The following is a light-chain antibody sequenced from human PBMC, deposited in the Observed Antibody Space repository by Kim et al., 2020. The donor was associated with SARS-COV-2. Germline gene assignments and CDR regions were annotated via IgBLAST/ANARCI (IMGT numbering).Light chain of an antibody. Sequence: DIVLTQSPGTLSLSPGERATPSCRASQSVSSNLAWYQQKPRQAPRLLISDASSRATGIPNRFGGSGSGTDFTLTISRLEPEDSAVYYCQQCGSSPKYSCGQETKLE. CDR3: QQCGSSPKYS. J-gene: IGKJ2*03. CDR1: QSVSSN. CDR2: DAS. V-gene: IGKV3-20*01.